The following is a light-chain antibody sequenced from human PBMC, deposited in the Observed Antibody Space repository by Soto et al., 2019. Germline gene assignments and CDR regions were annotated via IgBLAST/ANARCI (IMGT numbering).Light chain of an antibody. CDR1: QSVTNNF. J-gene: IGKJ3*01. V-gene: IGKV3-20*01. Sequence: ETVLTQSPGTLSLSPGKRATLSCRASQSVTNNFLAWYQQKPGQAPRLLISGASTRATGIPDRFNGSGSGTDFTLTISRLEPEDSAVYYCHQYNSWPRGTFGPGTKLEIK. CDR3: HQYNSWPRGT. CDR2: GAS.